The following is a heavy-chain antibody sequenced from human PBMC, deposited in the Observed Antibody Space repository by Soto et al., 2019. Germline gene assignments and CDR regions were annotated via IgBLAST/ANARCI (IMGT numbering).Heavy chain of an antibody. D-gene: IGHD3-10*01. Sequence: QVQLVQSGAEVKKPGSSVKVSCKASGGTFSSYAISWVRQAPGQGLEWMGGIIPIFGTANYAQKFQGRVTITADEATSAAYLELSSLRSEDTAVYYCAREYGSGGSFWFDPWGQGTLVTVSS. V-gene: IGHV1-69*12. CDR1: GGTFSSYA. CDR3: AREYGSGGSFWFDP. CDR2: IIPIFGTA. J-gene: IGHJ5*02.